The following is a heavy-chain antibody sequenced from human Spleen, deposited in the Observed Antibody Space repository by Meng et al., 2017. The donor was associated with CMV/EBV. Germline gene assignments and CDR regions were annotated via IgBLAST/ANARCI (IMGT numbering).Heavy chain of an antibody. V-gene: IGHV1-2*02. CDR3: ARDNNWGPDY. CDR1: GYTFTGHY. Sequence: ASVKVSCKASGYTFTGHYILWVRQAPGQGLEWMGWIHPHRGDTNYAQQFQGRVTLTRDTSINTGYMELTRLTSDDTAVYYCARDNNWGPDYWGQGTLVTVSS. D-gene: IGHD7-27*01. CDR2: IHPHRGDT. J-gene: IGHJ4*02.